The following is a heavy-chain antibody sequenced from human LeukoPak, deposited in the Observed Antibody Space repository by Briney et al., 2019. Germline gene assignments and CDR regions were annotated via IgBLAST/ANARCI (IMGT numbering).Heavy chain of an antibody. V-gene: IGHV3-23*01. D-gene: IGHD2-21*02. CDR3: AREGTARDAFDI. CDR2: ISDSGVST. CDR1: GFTFSGYA. J-gene: IGHJ3*02. Sequence: GGSLRLSCAASGFTFSGYAMSWVRQAPGKGLEWVSSISDSGVSTWYADSVKGRFTISRDNSKNTLYLQMTSLRGEDTAMYYCAREGTARDAFDIWGQGTMVTVSS.